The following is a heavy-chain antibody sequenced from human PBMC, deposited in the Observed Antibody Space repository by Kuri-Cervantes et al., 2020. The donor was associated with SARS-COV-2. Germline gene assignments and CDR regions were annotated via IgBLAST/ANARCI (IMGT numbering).Heavy chain of an antibody. CDR1: GGTFSSYA. CDR2: IIPIFGTT. Sequence: LVKVSCKASGGTFSSYAISWVRQAPGQGLEWMGGIIPIFGTTNYAQKFQGRVTITADKSTSTAYMELSSLRSEDTAVYYCARVMLLNSMIVVVHGFDIWGQGTMVTVSS. CDR3: ARVMLLNSMIVVVHGFDI. J-gene: IGHJ3*02. D-gene: IGHD3-22*01. V-gene: IGHV1-69*06.